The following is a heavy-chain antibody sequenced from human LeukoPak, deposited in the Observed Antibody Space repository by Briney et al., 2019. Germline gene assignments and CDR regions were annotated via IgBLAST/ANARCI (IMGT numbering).Heavy chain of an antibody. CDR1: GYTFTGYY. CDR2: INPNSGGT. J-gene: IGHJ4*02. Sequence: ASVKVSCKASGYTFTGYYMHWVRQAPGQGLEWMGWINPNSGGTNYAQKFQGRVTMTRDTSISTAYMELSRLRSDDTAVYYCARGRASGYDFADFDYWGQGTLVTVSS. CDR3: ARGRASGYDFADFDY. V-gene: IGHV1-2*02. D-gene: IGHD5-12*01.